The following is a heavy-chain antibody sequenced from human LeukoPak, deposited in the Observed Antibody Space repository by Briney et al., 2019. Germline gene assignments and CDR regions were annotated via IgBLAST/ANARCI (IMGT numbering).Heavy chain of an antibody. CDR3: TTDCLLWFGSCGYYYGMDV. D-gene: IGHD3-10*01. J-gene: IGHJ6*02. CDR1: GFTFSSSW. Sequence: GGSLRLSCAASGFTFSSSWMHWVRQAPGKGLEWVGRIKSKTDGGTTDYAAPVKGRFTISRDDSKNTLYLQMNSLKTEDTAVYYCTTDCLLWFGSCGYYYGMDVWGQGTTVTVSS. CDR2: IKSKTDGGTT. V-gene: IGHV3-15*07.